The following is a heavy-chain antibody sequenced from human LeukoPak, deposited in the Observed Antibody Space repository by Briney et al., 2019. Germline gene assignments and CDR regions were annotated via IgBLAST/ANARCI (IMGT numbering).Heavy chain of an antibody. D-gene: IGHD6-13*01. J-gene: IGHJ1*01. CDR1: GFTFSSYS. V-gene: IGHV3-48*01. CDR2: ISSSSSTI. Sequence: GGSLRLSCAASGFTFSSYSMNWVRQAPGKGLEWVSYISSSSSTIYYADSVKGRFTISRDNSKNTLYLQMNSLRAEDTAVYYCARGSGGRAAAGPEYFQHWGQGTLVTVSS. CDR3: ARGSGGRAAAGPEYFQH.